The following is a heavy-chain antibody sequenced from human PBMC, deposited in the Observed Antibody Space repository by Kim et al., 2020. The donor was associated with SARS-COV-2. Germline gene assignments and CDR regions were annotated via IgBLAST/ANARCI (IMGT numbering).Heavy chain of an antibody. CDR2: NNPNSGGA. D-gene: IGHD3-10*01. CDR3: AAGINDWFDP. J-gene: IGHJ5*02. CDR1: GYTLSAYY. Sequence: ASVKVSCKASGYTLSAYYMHWVRQAPGQGLEWMGRNNPNSGGANYAQKFQGRVTMSRDTYISTAYLDLSRLRSDDTAVYYCAAGINDWFDPWGQGTLVTISS. V-gene: IGHV1-2*06.